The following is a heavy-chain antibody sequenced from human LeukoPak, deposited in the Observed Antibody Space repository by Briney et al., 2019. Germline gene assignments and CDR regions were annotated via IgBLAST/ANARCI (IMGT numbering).Heavy chain of an antibody. Sequence: GGSLRLSCAASGFTFSSYAMSWVRQAPGKGLEWVSAISGSGGSTYYADSVKGRFTISRGNSKNTLYLQMNSLRAEDTAVYYCAKDFGDTYDYVWGLNWFDPWGQGTLVTVSS. CDR1: GFTFSSYA. V-gene: IGHV3-23*01. J-gene: IGHJ5*02. CDR3: AKDFGDTYDYVWGLNWFDP. CDR2: ISGSGGST. D-gene: IGHD3-16*01.